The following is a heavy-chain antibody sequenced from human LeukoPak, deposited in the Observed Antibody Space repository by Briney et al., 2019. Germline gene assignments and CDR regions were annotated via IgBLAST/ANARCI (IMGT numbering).Heavy chain of an antibody. J-gene: IGHJ5*02. CDR2: IYTSGST. V-gene: IGHV4-4*09. CDR3: ARLLMVYAATRFDP. CDR1: GGSISSYY. Sequence: SETLSLTCTVCGGSISSYYWSWIRQPPGKGLECIGYIYTSGSTNYNPSLKSRVTISIDTSKNQFSLKLSSVTAADTAVYYCARLLMVYAATRFDPWGQGTLVTVSS. D-gene: IGHD2-8*01.